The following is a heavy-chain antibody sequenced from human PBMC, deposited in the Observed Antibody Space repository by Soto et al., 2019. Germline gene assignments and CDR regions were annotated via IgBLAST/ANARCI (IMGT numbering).Heavy chain of an antibody. CDR3: AGGMITFGGVIDEG. CDR1: GGTFSSYT. D-gene: IGHD3-16*02. V-gene: IGHV1-69*02. J-gene: IGHJ4*02. CDR2: IIPILGIA. Sequence: QVQLVQSGAEVKKPGSSVKVSCKASGGTFSSYTISWVRQAPGQGLEWMGRIIPILGIANYAQKFQGRVTITGDKYTSTAYMELSSLRSEDTAVYYCAGGMITFGGVIDEGWGQGTLVTVSS.